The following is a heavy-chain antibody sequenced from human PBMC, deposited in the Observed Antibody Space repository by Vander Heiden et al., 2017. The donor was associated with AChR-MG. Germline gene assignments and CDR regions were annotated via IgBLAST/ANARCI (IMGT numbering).Heavy chain of an antibody. CDR1: GFTFSSYA. CDR3: AKDGGYSYGFDY. D-gene: IGHD5-18*01. V-gene: IGHV3-23*01. J-gene: IGHJ4*02. CDR2: ISGSGGST. Sequence: EVQLLESGGGLVQPGGSLRLSCAASGFTFSSYAMGWVRQAPGKGLEWVSAISGSGGSTYYADSVKGRFTISRDNSKNTLYLQMNSLRAEDTAVYYCAKDGGYSYGFDYWGQGTLVTVSS.